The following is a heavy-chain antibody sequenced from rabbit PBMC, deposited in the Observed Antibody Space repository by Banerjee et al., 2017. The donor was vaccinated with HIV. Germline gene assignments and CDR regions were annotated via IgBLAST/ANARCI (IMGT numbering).Heavy chain of an antibody. CDR2: IYAGSGST. J-gene: IGHJ4*01. CDR1: GFDFSSSYY. Sequence: QSLEESGGDLVKPGASLTLTCTASGFDFSSSYYMCWVRQAPGKGLEWIGCIYAGSGSTYYASWVNGRFTISSHNAQNTLYLQLNSLTAADTATYFCARASGYSYFNLWGPGTLVTVS. V-gene: IGHV1S40*01. D-gene: IGHD1-1*01. CDR3: ARASGYSYFNL.